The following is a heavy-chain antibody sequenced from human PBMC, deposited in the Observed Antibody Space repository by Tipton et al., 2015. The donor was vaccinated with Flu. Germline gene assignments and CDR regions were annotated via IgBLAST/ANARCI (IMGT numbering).Heavy chain of an antibody. V-gene: IGHV4-34*01. CDR3: ARDPGLEAAGPRGSVSFDS. J-gene: IGHJ4*01. CDR1: GGSFSGYY. D-gene: IGHD6-13*01. Sequence: TLSLTCAVYGGSFSGYYWSWIRQPPGKGLEWIGEINHSGSANYNPSLKSLTTISVDTTRNQFSLKLRSVTAADAAVYYCARDPGLEAAGPRGSVSFDSWGHGTLLTVSS. CDR2: INHSGSA.